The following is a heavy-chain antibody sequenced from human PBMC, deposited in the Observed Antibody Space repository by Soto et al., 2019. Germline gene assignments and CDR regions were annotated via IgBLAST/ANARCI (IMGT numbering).Heavy chain of an antibody. CDR2: INPNSGGT. D-gene: IGHD5-18*01. J-gene: IGHJ6*02. V-gene: IGHV1-2*04. CDR1: GYTFTGYY. Sequence: ASVKVSCKASGYTFTGYYMHWVRQAPGQGLEWMGWINPNSGGTNYAQKFQGWVTMTRDTSISTAYMELSRLRSDDTAVYYCARDYGYSYGYYYYYGMDVWGQGTTVTVSS. CDR3: ARDYGYSYGYYYYYGMDV.